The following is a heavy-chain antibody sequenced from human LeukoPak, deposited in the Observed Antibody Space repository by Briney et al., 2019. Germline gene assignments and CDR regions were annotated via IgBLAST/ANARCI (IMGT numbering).Heavy chain of an antibody. J-gene: IGHJ4*02. CDR1: GYTLTELS. V-gene: IGHV1-24*01. Sequence: ASVKVSCKVSGYTLTELSMHWVRQAPGKGLEWMGGFDPEDGETIYAQKFQGRVTMTEDTSTDTAYMELSSLRSEDTAVYYCATGGPYYYDSSGYYYASVYWGQGTLVTVSS. D-gene: IGHD3-22*01. CDR2: FDPEDGET. CDR3: ATGGPYYYDSSGYYYASVY.